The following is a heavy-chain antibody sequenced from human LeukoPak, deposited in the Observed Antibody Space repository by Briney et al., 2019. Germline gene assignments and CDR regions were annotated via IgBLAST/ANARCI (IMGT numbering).Heavy chain of an antibody. D-gene: IGHD6-19*01. CDR2: ISSSSSTI. V-gene: IGHV3-48*02. CDR3: ARGPRGWLVQHRVSDY. CDR1: GFTFSSYS. Sequence: PGGSLRLSCAASGFTFSSYSMNWVRQAPGKGLEWVSYISSSSSTIYYADSVKGRFTISRDNAKNSLYLQMNSLRDEDTAVYYCARGPRGWLVQHRVSDYWGQGTLVTVSS. J-gene: IGHJ4*02.